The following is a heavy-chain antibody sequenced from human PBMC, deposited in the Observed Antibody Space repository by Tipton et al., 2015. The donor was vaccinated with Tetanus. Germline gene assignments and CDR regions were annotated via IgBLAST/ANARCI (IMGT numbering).Heavy chain of an antibody. CDR3: ARRGSGSYYRLFDS. D-gene: IGHD1-26*01. CDR2: ISSSSRYI. CDR1: GFTLSRYT. Sequence: SLRLSCAASGFTLSRYTMNWVRQAPGKGLEWVSSISSSSRYIYYADSVKGRFTISRDNAKNSLYLQMNRLTAEDTAVYYCARRGSGSYYRLFDSWGQGTLVTVSS. V-gene: IGHV3-21*04. J-gene: IGHJ5*01.